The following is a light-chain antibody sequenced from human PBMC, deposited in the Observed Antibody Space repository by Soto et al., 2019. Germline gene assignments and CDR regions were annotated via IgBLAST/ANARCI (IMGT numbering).Light chain of an antibody. CDR2: EAS. J-gene: IGLJ3*02. CDR1: SSDIGSYNF. Sequence: QYALTQPASVSGSPGQSITISCTGTSSDIGSYNFVSWYQQRPGKAPKLMIFEASKRPSGVPYRFSGSKSANTASLTISGLQAEDEADYYCFSYAGSTTGVFGGGTKLTVL. V-gene: IGLV2-23*01. CDR3: FSYAGSTTGV.